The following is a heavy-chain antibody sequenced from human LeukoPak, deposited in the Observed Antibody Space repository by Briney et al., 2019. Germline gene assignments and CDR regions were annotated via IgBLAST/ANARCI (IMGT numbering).Heavy chain of an antibody. J-gene: IGHJ4*02. CDR3: ASSDYYYDSSGYYTY. D-gene: IGHD3-22*01. CDR2: IYYSGNT. Sequence: SETLSLTCTVSGGSISSYFWIWIRQPPGKGLEWIGYIYYSGNTNSNPSLKSRVTISLDTSKNQFSLKLSSVTAADTAVYYCASSDYYYDSSGYYTYWGQGTLVTVSS. V-gene: IGHV4-59*01. CDR1: GGSISSYF.